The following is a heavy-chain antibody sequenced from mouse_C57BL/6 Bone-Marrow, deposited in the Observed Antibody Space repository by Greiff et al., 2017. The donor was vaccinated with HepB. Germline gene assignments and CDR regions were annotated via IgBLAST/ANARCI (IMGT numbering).Heavy chain of an antibody. V-gene: IGHV3-6*01. CDR2: ISYDGSN. J-gene: IGHJ2*01. CDR1: GYSITSGYY. Sequence: DVKLVESGPGLVKPSQSLSLTCSVTGYSITSGYYWNWIRQFPGNKLEWMGYISYDGSNNYNPSLKNRISITRDTSKNQFFLKLNSVTTEDTATYYCARGSRVDYWGQGTTLTVSS. D-gene: IGHD1-3*01. CDR3: ARGSRVDY.